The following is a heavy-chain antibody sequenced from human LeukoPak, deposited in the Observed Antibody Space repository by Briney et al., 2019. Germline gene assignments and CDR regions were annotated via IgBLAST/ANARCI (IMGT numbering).Heavy chain of an antibody. Sequence: PGGSLRLSCAASGFTFSCYDMHWVRQATGKGLEWVSPIVTVVDTNYPGSVKGRFTISRENAKNSLYLQMNSLRAGDTAVYYCTRGVEYYDFWSGYSDLYYFDYWGQGTLVTVSS. CDR1: GFTFSCYD. CDR2: IVTVVDT. J-gene: IGHJ4*02. V-gene: IGHV3-13*01. CDR3: TRGVEYYDFWSGYSDLYYFDY. D-gene: IGHD3-3*01.